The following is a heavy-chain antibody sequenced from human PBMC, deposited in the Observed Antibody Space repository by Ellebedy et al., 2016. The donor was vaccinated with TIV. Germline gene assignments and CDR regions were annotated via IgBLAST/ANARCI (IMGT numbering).Heavy chain of an antibody. J-gene: IGHJ4*02. CDR3: GRATPRYFDVVTGYGLVDF. Sequence: AASVKVSCKASGYTFRNHYLHWARQAPGQGLEWMGVINPSGGPPRYAQKFQGRVTLTTDTSTSAVYMELSTLNSEDTAMYYCGRATPRYFDVVTGYGLVDFWGLGTLVAVSS. D-gene: IGHD3-9*01. V-gene: IGHV1-46*01. CDR2: INPSGGPP. CDR1: GYTFRNHY.